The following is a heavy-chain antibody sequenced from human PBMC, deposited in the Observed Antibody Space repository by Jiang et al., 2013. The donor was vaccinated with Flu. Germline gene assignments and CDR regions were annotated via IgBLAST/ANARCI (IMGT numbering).Heavy chain of an antibody. CDR1: GFTFSGYG. Sequence: GFTFSGYGMHWVRPGSRQGVWGGWAVISYDGSDKYYADSVKGRFTISRDNSKNMLYLQMNSLRAEDTAVYYCATQLVASFDYWGQGTLVTVSS. J-gene: IGHJ4*02. CDR3: ATQLVASFDY. CDR2: ISYDGSDK. V-gene: IGHV3-30*03. D-gene: IGHD6-13*01.